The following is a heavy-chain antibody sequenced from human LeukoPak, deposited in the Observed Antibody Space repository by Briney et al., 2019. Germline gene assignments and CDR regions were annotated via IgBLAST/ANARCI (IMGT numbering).Heavy chain of an antibody. CDR3: AKGDYYGSGSYYRFDP. CDR2: IYSGGST. Sequence: GGSLRLSCAASGFTFSIYAMSWVRQAPGKGLEWVSVIYSGGSTYYADSVKGRFTISRDNSKNTLYLQMNSLRAEDTAVYYRAKGDYYGSGSYYRFDPWGQGTLVTVSS. J-gene: IGHJ5*02. D-gene: IGHD3-10*01. CDR1: GFTFSIYA. V-gene: IGHV3-66*02.